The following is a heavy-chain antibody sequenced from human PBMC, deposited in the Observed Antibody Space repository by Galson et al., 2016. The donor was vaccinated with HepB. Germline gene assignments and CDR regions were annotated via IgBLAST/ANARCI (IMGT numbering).Heavy chain of an antibody. Sequence: SLRLSCAASGFIFSDYWMSWVRQAPGKGLEWVAKIKQDGRKKEYVDSVKGRFTISRDNAEKALYLQMSSLTAEDTAVYYCARESIGGFDPWGQGTLVTVSS. J-gene: IGHJ5*02. CDR2: IKQDGRKK. V-gene: IGHV3-7*01. CDR1: GFIFSDYW. CDR3: ARESIGGFDP. D-gene: IGHD6-6*01.